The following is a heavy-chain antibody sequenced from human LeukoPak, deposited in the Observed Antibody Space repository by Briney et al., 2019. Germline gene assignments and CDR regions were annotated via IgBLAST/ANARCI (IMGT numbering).Heavy chain of an antibody. CDR1: GLTFSSYV. D-gene: IGHD3-22*01. V-gene: IGHV3-23*01. CDR2: ISGSGGST. J-gene: IGHJ4*02. CDR3: AKDRGRYYDSSGYYWGYYFDS. Sequence: GGSLRLSCAASGLTFSSYVVNWVRQAPGKGLEWVSAISGSGGSTFYADSVKGRFTISRDNSKNTLYLQMSSLRAEDTAVYYCAKDRGRYYDSSGYYWGYYFDSWGQGILVTVST.